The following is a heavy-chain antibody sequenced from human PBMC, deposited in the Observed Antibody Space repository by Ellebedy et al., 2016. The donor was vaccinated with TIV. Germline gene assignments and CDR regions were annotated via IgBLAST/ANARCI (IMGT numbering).Heavy chain of an antibody. V-gene: IGHV4-39*01. CDR3: ARNLVIFTFDKWYFDL. CDR1: GDSINTSTYY. CDR2: IYSTGNT. J-gene: IGHJ2*01. Sequence: GSLRLSCTVSGDSINTSTYYWGWLRQPPGKGLEWIGTIYSTGNTYYNHSLKRRPAISVATSKNQFSLRLSAVTAADTAVYYCARNLVIFTFDKWYFDLWGRGTLVTVSS. D-gene: IGHD3/OR15-3a*01.